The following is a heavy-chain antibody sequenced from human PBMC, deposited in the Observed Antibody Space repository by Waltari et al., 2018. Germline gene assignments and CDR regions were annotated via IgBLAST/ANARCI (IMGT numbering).Heavy chain of an antibody. V-gene: IGHV2-5*02. CDR1: GFSLSTSGVG. J-gene: IGHJ1*01. D-gene: IGHD3-3*01. Sequence: QITLKESGPTLVKPTQTLTLTCTFSGFSLSTSGVGVGWIRQPPGKALEWLALIYWDDDKRYSPSLKSRLTITKDTSKNQVVLTMTNMDPVDTATYYCAHSTTIFGVVINLAAEYFQHWGQGTLVTVSS. CDR3: AHSTTIFGVVINLAAEYFQH. CDR2: IYWDDDK.